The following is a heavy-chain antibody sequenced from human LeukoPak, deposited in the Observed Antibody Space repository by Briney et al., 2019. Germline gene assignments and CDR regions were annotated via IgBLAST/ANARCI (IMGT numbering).Heavy chain of an antibody. CDR2: IYYSGGT. V-gene: IGHV4-39*07. CDR3: ARVPISGPYTMSIDY. CDR1: GGSISTSKNY. D-gene: IGHD3-10*02. Sequence: SETLSLTCNVSGGSISTSKNYWGWIRQPPGKGLEWIGTIYYSGGTYYNPSLKSRVTISVDTSKNQFSLKLTFVTAADTAVYYCARVPISGPYTMSIDYWGQGTLVTVSS. J-gene: IGHJ4*02.